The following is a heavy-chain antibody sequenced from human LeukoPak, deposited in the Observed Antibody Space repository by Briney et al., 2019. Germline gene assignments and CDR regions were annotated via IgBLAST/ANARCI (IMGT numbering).Heavy chain of an antibody. CDR2: IIPILGTA. V-gene: IGHV1-69*11. CDR3: ARDLYGSGSYYFDY. CDR1: GGTFSSCA. D-gene: IGHD3-10*01. Sequence: SVKVSCKASGGTFSSCAISWVRQAPGQGLEWMGRIIPILGTANYAQKFQGRVTITTDESTSTAYMELSSLRSEDTAVYYCARDLYGSGSYYFDYWGQGTLVTVSS. J-gene: IGHJ4*02.